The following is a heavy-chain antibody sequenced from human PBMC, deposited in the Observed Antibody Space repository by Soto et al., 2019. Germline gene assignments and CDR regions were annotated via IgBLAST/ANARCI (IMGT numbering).Heavy chain of an antibody. CDR2: IHYSGST. CDR1: GGSISSGDYY. V-gene: IGHV4-30-4*01. CDR3: ARAGCSGGSCYSYYYDGMDV. J-gene: IGHJ6*02. D-gene: IGHD2-15*01. Sequence: QVQLQESGPGLVKPSQTLSLTCTVSGGSISSGDYYWSWIRQPPGKGLEWIGYIHYSGSTYYNPSLKSRVTISVDTSKNQFTLKLSSVTAADTAVYYCARAGCSGGSCYSYYYDGMDVWVQGTTVTVSS.